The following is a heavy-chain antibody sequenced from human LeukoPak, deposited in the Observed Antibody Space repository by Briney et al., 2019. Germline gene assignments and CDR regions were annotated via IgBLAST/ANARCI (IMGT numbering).Heavy chain of an antibody. CDR2: ISGSGGST. D-gene: IGHD3-3*01. V-gene: IGHV3-23*01. CDR3: AKAYDFWSGIHLIDP. CDR1: GFTFSSYA. J-gene: IGHJ5*02. Sequence: PGGSLRLSCSASGFTFSSYAMHWVRQAPGKGLEWVSAISGSGGSTYYADSVKGRFTISRDNSKNTLYLQMNSLRAEDTAVYYCAKAYDFWSGIHLIDPWGQGTLVTVSS.